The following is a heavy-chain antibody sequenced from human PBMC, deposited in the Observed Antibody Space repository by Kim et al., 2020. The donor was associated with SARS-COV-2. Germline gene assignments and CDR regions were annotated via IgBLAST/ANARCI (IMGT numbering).Heavy chain of an antibody. D-gene: IGHD3-22*01. CDR1: GFTFSNAW. V-gene: IGHV3-15*01. CDR3: TTEDSSGYYYSDTEYFQH. J-gene: IGHJ1*01. Sequence: GGSLRLSCAASGFTFSNAWMSWVRQAPGKGLEWVGHIKSKTDGGTTDYAAPVKGRFTISRDDSKNTLYLQMNSLKTEDTAVYYCTTEDSSGYYYSDTEYFQHWGQGTLVTVSS. CDR2: IKSKTDGGTT.